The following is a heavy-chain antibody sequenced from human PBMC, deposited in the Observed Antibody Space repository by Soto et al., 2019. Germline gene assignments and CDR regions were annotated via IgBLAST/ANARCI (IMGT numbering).Heavy chain of an antibody. CDR3: ARRARPDFYYMDA. V-gene: IGHV3-64*01. D-gene: IGHD6-6*01. Sequence: EVQLAESGGGLAQPGGSLRLSCAASGFTLSGYAMDWVRQAPGKGLEYVSGISSNGVGTYYANSVQGRFTIPRDNSKNTVYLQMGSLRPEDMAVYYCARRARPDFYYMDAWGKGTTVTVSS. CDR1: GFTLSGYA. J-gene: IGHJ6*03. CDR2: ISSNGVGT.